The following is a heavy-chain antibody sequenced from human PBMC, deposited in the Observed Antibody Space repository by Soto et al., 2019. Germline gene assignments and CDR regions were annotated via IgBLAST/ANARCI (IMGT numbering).Heavy chain of an antibody. D-gene: IGHD3-16*01. V-gene: IGHV3-21*01. CDR1: GFTFSSYS. J-gene: IGHJ4*02. CDR2: ISSSSSYI. CDR3: ASVSGDYIWGSYRNTYYFDY. Sequence: EVQLVESGGGLVKPGGSLRLSCAASGFTFSSYSRNWVRQAPGQGLEWFSYISSSSSYIYYADSVKGRFTISRDNAKNSLYLQMNSLRAEDTAVYYCASVSGDYIWGSYRNTYYFDYWGQGTLVTVSS.